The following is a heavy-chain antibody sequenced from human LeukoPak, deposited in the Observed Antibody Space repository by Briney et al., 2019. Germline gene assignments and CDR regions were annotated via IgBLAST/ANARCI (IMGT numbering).Heavy chain of an antibody. CDR1: GFTFSSYG. CDR2: VSYDGSNK. CDR3: AEGYCSSTSCPPFDY. J-gene: IGHJ4*02. Sequence: GRSLRLSCAASGFTFSSYGMHWVRQAPGKGLEWVAVVSYDGSNKYYADSVKGRFTISRDNSKNTLYLQMNSLRAEDAAVYYCAEGYCSSTSCPPFDYWSQGTLVTVSS. V-gene: IGHV3-30*03. D-gene: IGHD2-2*01.